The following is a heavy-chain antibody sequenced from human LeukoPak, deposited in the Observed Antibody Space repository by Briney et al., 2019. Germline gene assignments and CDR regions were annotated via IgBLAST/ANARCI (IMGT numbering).Heavy chain of an antibody. D-gene: IGHD4-17*01. Sequence: GGSLRLSCAASGFTFSIYSMNWVRQAPGKGLEWVSYISRSSGPIYYADSVKGRFTISRGNARNSLYLQMNSLRVEDTAVYYCARGNYGEDFWGQGALVTVTS. CDR2: ISRSSGPI. CDR1: GFTFSIYS. V-gene: IGHV3-48*04. J-gene: IGHJ4*02. CDR3: ARGNYGEDF.